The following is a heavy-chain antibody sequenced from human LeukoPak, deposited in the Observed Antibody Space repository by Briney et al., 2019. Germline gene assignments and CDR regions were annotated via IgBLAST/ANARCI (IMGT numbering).Heavy chain of an antibody. CDR2: ISSSSSTI. D-gene: IGHD3-9*01. J-gene: IGHJ4*02. CDR3: ARHARYFDWLLYPPYFDY. V-gene: IGHV3-48*01. Sequence: GSLRLSCAASGFTFSSYSMNWVRQAPGKGLEWVSYISSSSSTIYYADSVKGRFTISRDNAKNSLYLQMNSLRAEDTAVYYCARHARYFDWLLYPPYFDYWGQGTLVTVSS. CDR1: GFTFSSYS.